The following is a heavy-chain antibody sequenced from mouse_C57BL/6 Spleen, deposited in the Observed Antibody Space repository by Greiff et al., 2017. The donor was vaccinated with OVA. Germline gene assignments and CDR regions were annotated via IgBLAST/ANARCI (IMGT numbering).Heavy chain of an antibody. Sequence: QVQLQQPGAELVRPGSSVKLSCKASGYTFTSYWMHWVKQRPIQGLEWIGNIDPSDSETHYNQKFKDKATLTVDKSSSTAYMQLSSLTSEDSAVYYGARGGYYGSSGLWFAYWGQGTLVTVSA. D-gene: IGHD1-1*01. CDR3: ARGGYYGSSGLWFAY. CDR2: IDPSDSET. J-gene: IGHJ3*01. CDR1: GYTFTSYW. V-gene: IGHV1-52*01.